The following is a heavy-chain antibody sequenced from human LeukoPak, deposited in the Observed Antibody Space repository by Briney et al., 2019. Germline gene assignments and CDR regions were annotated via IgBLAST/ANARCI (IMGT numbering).Heavy chain of an antibody. CDR2: IYPGDSDT. V-gene: IGHV5-51*01. CDR3: ARHFVVRGSYNWFDP. J-gene: IGHJ5*02. Sequence: WIRQPAGKGLEWMGIIYPGDSDTRYSPSFQGQVTISADKSISTAYLQWSSLKASDTAMYYCARHFVVRGSYNWFDPWGQGTLVTVSS. D-gene: IGHD3-10*01.